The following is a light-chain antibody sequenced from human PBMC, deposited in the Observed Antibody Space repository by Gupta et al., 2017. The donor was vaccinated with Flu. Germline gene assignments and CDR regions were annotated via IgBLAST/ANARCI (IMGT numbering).Light chain of an antibody. CDR1: SSNIGTNY. V-gene: IGLV1-47*01. CDR2: TND. CDR3: AAQDDNQDGWV. Sequence: RIAISCSGSSSNIGTNYLYWQQHVPETAPHLLIATNDQRPSGLPDLFSGCKSGTACSLTISGLGYEDAADYFCAAQDDNQDGWVFGGGTKLTVL. J-gene: IGLJ3*02.